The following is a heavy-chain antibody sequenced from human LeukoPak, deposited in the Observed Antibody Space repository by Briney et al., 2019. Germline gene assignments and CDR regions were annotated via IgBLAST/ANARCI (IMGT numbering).Heavy chain of an antibody. CDR2: TYYRSKWSS. CDR1: GDSVSSIDAT. CDR3: TRVSFRAFDF. D-gene: IGHD3-16*02. V-gene: IGHV6-1*01. J-gene: IGHJ3*01. Sequence: PSQTLSLTCAVSGDSVSSIDATWNWIRQSPSRGLEWLGRTYYRSKWSSDYAVSVKSRITISPDASKNQFSLQLNPVTPEDTAIYYCTRVSFRAFDFWGRGTTVTVSS.